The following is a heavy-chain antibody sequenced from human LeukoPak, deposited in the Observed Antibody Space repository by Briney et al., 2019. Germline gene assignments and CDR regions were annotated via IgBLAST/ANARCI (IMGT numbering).Heavy chain of an antibody. CDR3: ARGRRPPVCSGGSCQWVLGYYFDY. Sequence: SETLSLTCAVYGVSFSGYYWSWIRQPPGKGLEWIGEINHSGSTNYSPPLKSRVTISVDTSKNHFSLRLSSVTAADTAVYFCARGRRPPVCSGGSCQWVLGYYFDYWGPGTLVTVSS. CDR2: INHSGST. CDR1: GVSFSGYY. V-gene: IGHV4-34*01. D-gene: IGHD2-15*01. J-gene: IGHJ4*02.